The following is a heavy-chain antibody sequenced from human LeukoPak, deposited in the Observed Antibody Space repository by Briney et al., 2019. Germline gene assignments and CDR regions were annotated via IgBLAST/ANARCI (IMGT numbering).Heavy chain of an antibody. V-gene: IGHV3-48*03. CDR2: ISISGSTI. J-gene: IGHJ4*02. CDR3: ARGKPDY. Sequence: GGSLRLSCAASGFTFSSYEMNWVRQAPGKGQEWGSDISISGSTIYYAASVKGRSTISRDNAKNSLYLQMNSLRAEDTAVYYCARGKPDYWGQGILVTVSS. CDR1: GFTFSSYE.